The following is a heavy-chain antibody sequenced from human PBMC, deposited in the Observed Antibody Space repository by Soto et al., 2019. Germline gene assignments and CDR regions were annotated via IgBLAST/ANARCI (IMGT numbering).Heavy chain of an antibody. CDR2: IDSGDGTT. Sequence: SLRLSCTGSGFDFGDYYMSWIRRAPGKGLEWVSYIDSGDGTTYYTDSVKGRFTISRDNAKKTVYLQMSSLRVEDTALYYCVRPYYSSSWFPFDRWGQGTLVTVSS. CDR1: GFDFGDYY. V-gene: IGHV3-11*01. D-gene: IGHD6-13*01. CDR3: VRPYYSSSWFPFDR. J-gene: IGHJ4*02.